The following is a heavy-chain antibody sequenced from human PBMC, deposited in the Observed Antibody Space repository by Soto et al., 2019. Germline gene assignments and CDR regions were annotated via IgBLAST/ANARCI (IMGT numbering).Heavy chain of an antibody. V-gene: IGHV3-74*01. CDR1: GFPFSIYW. D-gene: IGHD3-16*02. J-gene: IGHJ4*02. CDR3: AESSTARGLSY. CDR2: INGDGTTT. Sequence: EVQLVESGGGLVQPGGSLRLSCAASGFPFSIYWMHWVRQDPGKGLVWVSRINGDGTTTRYADSVKGRFTICRDNDKNTVYLQMHSLRAEDTAMYYCAESSTARGLSYWGRGTLVAVSS.